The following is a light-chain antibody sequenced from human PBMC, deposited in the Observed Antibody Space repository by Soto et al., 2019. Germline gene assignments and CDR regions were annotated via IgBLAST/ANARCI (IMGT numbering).Light chain of an antibody. J-gene: IGKJ1*01. Sequence: DIQMTQSPSSVSASVGDRVTITCRASQGLSSWLAWYQQKPGEAPKLLIYDASSLESGVPPRFSGSGSGTEFTLTISSLQPDDVATYYCQQYNSYFQTFGQGTKVDIK. CDR1: QGLSSW. V-gene: IGKV1-5*01. CDR3: QQYNSYFQT. CDR2: DAS.